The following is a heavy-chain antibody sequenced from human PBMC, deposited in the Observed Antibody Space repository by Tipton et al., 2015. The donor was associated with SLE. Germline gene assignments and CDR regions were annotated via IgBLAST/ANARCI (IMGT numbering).Heavy chain of an antibody. V-gene: IGHV3-7*01. CDR3: ARESFSWYRDYYFDY. J-gene: IGHJ4*02. CDR1: GFTFSSHW. D-gene: IGHD6-13*01. Sequence: SLRLSCAASGFTFSSHWMSWVRQAPGKGLEWVANIKQDGSERYYVDSVKGRFTISRDNAKNSVFLQINSLKAEDTAVYYCARESFSWYRDYYFDYWGQGTLVTVSS. CDR2: IKQDGSER.